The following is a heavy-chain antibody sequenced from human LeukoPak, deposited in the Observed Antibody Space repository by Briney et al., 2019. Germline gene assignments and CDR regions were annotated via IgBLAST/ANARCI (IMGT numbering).Heavy chain of an antibody. Sequence: SGPTLVNPTQTLTLNCTFSGFSLSTNGVGVGWIRQPPGKALEWLALIYWNDDKRYSPSLKSRLTITRDTSRNRVGLTMTNMDPVDAGTYYCAHINAWGSYSLFDYWGQGTLVTVSS. V-gene: IGHV2-5*01. CDR1: GFSLSTNGVG. D-gene: IGHD3-16*01. J-gene: IGHJ4*02. CDR3: AHINAWGSYSLFDY. CDR2: IYWNDDK.